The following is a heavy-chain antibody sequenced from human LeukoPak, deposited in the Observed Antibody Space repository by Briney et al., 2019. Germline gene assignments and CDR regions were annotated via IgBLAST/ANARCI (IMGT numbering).Heavy chain of an antibody. D-gene: IGHD4-23*01. J-gene: IGHJ1*01. CDR1: GFTFSSYS. Sequence: PGGSLRLSCAASGFTFSSYSMNWVRQAPGKGLEWVSSISSSSSYIYYADSVKGRFTISRDNAKNSLYLQMNSLRAEDTAVYYCASSDYGGNSVYFQHWGQGTLATVSS. CDR2: ISSSSSYI. CDR3: ASSDYGGNSVYFQH. V-gene: IGHV3-21*01.